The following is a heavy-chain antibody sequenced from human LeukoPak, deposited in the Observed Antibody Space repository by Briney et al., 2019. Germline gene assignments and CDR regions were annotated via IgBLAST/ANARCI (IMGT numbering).Heavy chain of an antibody. V-gene: IGHV4-61*02. CDR2: IYTSGST. Sequence: SQTLSLTCTVSGGSISSGSYYWSWIRQPPGKGLEWIGRIYTSGSTNYNPSLKSRVTISVDTSKNQFSLRLSSVTAADTAVYYCAREYCSSTSCYKNYYYMDVWGKGTTVTVSS. J-gene: IGHJ6*03. D-gene: IGHD2-2*02. CDR3: AREYCSSTSCYKNYYYMDV. CDR1: GGSISSGSYY.